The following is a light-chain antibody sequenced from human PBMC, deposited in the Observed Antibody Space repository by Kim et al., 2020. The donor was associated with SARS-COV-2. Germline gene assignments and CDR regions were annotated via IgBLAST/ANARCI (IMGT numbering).Light chain of an antibody. Sequence: ESVGDRVTITCRASQDIRDGLGWFQQRPGEVPRRLISAASTLQSGVPSRFSGSGYGTDFTLTISSLQPEDFATYFCLQYDLYPLTFGGGTKVDIK. CDR2: AAS. V-gene: IGKV1-17*01. CDR3: LQYDLYPLT. CDR1: QDIRDG. J-gene: IGKJ4*01.